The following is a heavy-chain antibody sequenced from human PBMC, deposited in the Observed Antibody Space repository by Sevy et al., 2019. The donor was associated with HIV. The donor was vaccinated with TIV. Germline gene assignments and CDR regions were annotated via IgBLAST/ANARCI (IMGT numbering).Heavy chain of an antibody. CDR2: IRFDGSNK. V-gene: IGHV3-30*02. CDR3: AIVHEKSSSWYPPDH. J-gene: IGHJ4*02. Sequence: GGSLRLSCAASGFSFRSYGMHWVRQAPGKGLEWVAFIRFDGSNKHYADSVKGRFTISRDYSTNTLNLQMNSLRTEDTAVYYCAIVHEKSSSWYPPDHWGQGTLVTVS. D-gene: IGHD6-13*01. CDR1: GFSFRSYG.